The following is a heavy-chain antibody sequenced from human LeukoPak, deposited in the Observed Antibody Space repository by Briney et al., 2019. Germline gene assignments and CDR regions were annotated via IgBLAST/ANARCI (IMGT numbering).Heavy chain of an antibody. CDR2: ISGSGGST. D-gene: IGHD2-2*01. V-gene: IGHV3-23*01. CDR3: AKVARTYCSSTSCPDFFDP. CDR1: GFTFSSYA. Sequence: QTGGSLRLSCAASGFTFSSYAMSWVRQAPGKGLEWVSAISGSGGSTYYADSVKGRFTISRDNSKNTLYLQMNSLKAEDTAVYYCAKVARTYCSSTSCPDFFDPWGQGTLVTVSS. J-gene: IGHJ5*02.